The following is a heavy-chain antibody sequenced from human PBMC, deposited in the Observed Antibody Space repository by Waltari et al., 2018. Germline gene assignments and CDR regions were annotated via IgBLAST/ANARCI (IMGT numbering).Heavy chain of an antibody. V-gene: IGHV3-23*01. Sequence: EVQLLESGGGLVQPGGSLRLSCAASGFTFSSYAMSWVRQAPGKGLEWVSAIRGSGGSTYYAESVKGRFTISRDNSKNTLYLQMNSLRAEDTAVYYCANSEELRGYYGMDVWGQGTTVTVSS. D-gene: IGHD1-26*01. CDR2: IRGSGGST. J-gene: IGHJ6*02. CDR1: GFTFSSYA. CDR3: ANSEELRGYYGMDV.